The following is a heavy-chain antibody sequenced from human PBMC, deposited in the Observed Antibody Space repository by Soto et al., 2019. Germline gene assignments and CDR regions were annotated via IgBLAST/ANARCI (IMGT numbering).Heavy chain of an antibody. V-gene: IGHV4-31*02. CDR3: ARDHSYYDRRVVLYGMDV. CDR1: GGSISSGGYY. Sequence: SETLSLTWTVSGGSISSGGYYWSWIRQHPGKGLEWIGYIYYSGSTYYNPSLKSRVTISVDTSKNQFSLKLSSVTAADTAVYYCARDHSYYDRRVVLYGMDVWGQGTTVTVSS. J-gene: IGHJ6*02. D-gene: IGHD3-22*01. CDR2: IYYSGST.